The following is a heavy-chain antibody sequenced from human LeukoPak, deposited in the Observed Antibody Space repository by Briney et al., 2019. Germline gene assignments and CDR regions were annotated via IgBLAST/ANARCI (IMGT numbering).Heavy chain of an antibody. J-gene: IGHJ5*02. CDR3: ARGPFRVRFLEWSPVLNWFDP. D-gene: IGHD3-3*01. V-gene: IGHV1-8*03. Sequence: GASVKVSCKASGYTFTSYDINWVRQATGQGLEWMGWMNPNSGNTGYAQKFQGRVTITRNTSISTAYMELSSLRSEDTAVYYCARGPFRVRFLEWSPVLNWFDPWGQGTLVTVSS. CDR1: GYTFTSYD. CDR2: MNPNSGNT.